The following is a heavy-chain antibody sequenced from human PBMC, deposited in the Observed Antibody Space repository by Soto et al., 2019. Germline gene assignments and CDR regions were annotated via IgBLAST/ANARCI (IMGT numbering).Heavy chain of an antibody. D-gene: IGHD3-9*01. CDR3: SRDYDILTGYFGGLEYFQH. V-gene: IGHV3-21*01. CDR2: ISSSSSYI. Sequence: EVQLVESGGGLVKPGGSLRLSCAASGFTFSSYSMNWVRQAPGKGLEWVSSISSSSSYIYYADSVKGRFTISRDIPKNSLYLQMNSLRAEDSAVSYCSRDYDILTGYFGGLEYFQHWGQGTLVTVSS. CDR1: GFTFSSYS. J-gene: IGHJ1*01.